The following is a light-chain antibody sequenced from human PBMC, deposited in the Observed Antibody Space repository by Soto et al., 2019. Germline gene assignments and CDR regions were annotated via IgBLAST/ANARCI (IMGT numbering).Light chain of an antibody. CDR1: QSVGSN. V-gene: IGKV3-15*01. CDR2: VAS. Sequence: EIVMTQSPATLSVSPGERATLSCRASQSVGSNLAWYQQKPGQAPRLLIYVASTRATGIPARFSGSGSGTEFTLTISRLEPEDFAVYYCQQYGSSGTFGQGTKVDIK. J-gene: IGKJ1*01. CDR3: QQYGSSGT.